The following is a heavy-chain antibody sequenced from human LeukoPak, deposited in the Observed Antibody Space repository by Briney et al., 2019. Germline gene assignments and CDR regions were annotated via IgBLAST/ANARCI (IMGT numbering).Heavy chain of an antibody. Sequence: SETLSLTCTVSGGSISSGGYYWSWIRQHPGKGLEWIGYIYYSGSTYYNPSLKSRVTISVDTFKNQFSLKLSSVTAADTAVYYCAREVIHTAKSRGVDYWGQGTLVTVSS. CDR1: GGSISSGGYY. CDR3: AREVIHTAKSRGVDY. CDR2: IYYSGST. V-gene: IGHV4-31*03. J-gene: IGHJ4*02. D-gene: IGHD5-18*01.